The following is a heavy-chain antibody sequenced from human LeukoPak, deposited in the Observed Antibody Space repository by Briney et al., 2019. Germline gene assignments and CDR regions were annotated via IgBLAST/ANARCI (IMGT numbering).Heavy chain of an antibody. Sequence: SETLSLTCAVYGRSFSGYYWSWIRQPPGKGLEWIGEINHSGSTNYNPSLKSRVTISVDTSKNQFSLKLSSVTAADTAVYYCARAHVDIVATIGSKNYFDYWGQGTLVTVSS. D-gene: IGHD5-12*01. CDR1: GRSFSGYY. V-gene: IGHV4-34*01. CDR3: ARAHVDIVATIGSKNYFDY. CDR2: INHSGST. J-gene: IGHJ4*02.